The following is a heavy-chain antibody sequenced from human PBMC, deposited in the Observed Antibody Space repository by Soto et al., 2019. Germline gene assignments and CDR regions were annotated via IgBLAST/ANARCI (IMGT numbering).Heavy chain of an antibody. CDR1: GGSISSYY. CDR3: ARGLWFGELSVYAFDI. J-gene: IGHJ3*02. CDR2: IYYSGST. Sequence: SETLSLTCTVSGGSISSYYWSWIRQPPGKGLEWIGYIYYSGSTNYNPSLKSRVTISVDTSKNQFSLKLSSVTAADTAVYYCARGLWFGELSVYAFDIWGQGTMVTVSS. V-gene: IGHV4-59*01. D-gene: IGHD3-10*01.